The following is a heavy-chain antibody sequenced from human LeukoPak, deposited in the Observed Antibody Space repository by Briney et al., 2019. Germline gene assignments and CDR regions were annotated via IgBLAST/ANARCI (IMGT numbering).Heavy chain of an antibody. J-gene: IGHJ4*02. V-gene: IGHV1-46*01. CDR2: INPSGGST. D-gene: IGHD3-22*01. CDR3: ARLTDYYDSSGYFDY. CDR1: GYTFTSYY. Sequence: ASVKVSCKASGYTFTSYYMHCVRQAPGQGLEWMEIINPSGGSTSYAQKFQGRVTMTRDTSTSTVYMELSSLRSEDTAVYYCARLTDYYDSSGYFDYWGQGTLVTVSS.